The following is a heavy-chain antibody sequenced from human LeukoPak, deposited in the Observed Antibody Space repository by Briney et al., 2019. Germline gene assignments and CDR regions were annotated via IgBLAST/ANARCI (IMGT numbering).Heavy chain of an antibody. CDR2: IYYSGST. V-gene: IGHV4-61*08. CDR3: ARDGAGYCSSTSCRAGVDY. CDR1: GGSISSSDYY. J-gene: IGHJ4*02. Sequence: PSETLSLTCTVSGGSISSSDYYWGWIRQPPGKGLEWIGYIYYSGSTNYNPSLKSRVTMSVDTSKNQFSLKLSSVTAADTAVYFCARDGAGYCSSTSCRAGVDYWGQGTLVTVSS. D-gene: IGHD2-2*01.